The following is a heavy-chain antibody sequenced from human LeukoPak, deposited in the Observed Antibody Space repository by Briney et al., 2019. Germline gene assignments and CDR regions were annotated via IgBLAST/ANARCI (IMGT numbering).Heavy chain of an antibody. CDR3: ARDSRDGYNYRFDY. CDR2: IYYSGTT. D-gene: IGHD5-24*01. CDR1: GGSISSYY. V-gene: IGHV4-59*01. J-gene: IGHJ4*02. Sequence: SETLSLTCTVSGGSISSYYWNWIRQPPGKGLEWIGYIYYSGTTNYNPSLKSRVTISVDTSKNQFSLKLSSVTAADTALYYCARDSRDGYNYRFDYWGPGTLVTVSS.